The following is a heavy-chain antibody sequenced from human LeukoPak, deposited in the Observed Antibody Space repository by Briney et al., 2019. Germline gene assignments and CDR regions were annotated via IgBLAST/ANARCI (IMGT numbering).Heavy chain of an antibody. D-gene: IGHD6-13*01. CDR1: GGSISSSSYY. CDR2: IYYSGST. J-gene: IGHJ4*02. V-gene: IGHV4-39*01. Sequence: SETLSLTCTVSGGSISSSSYYWGWIRQPPGKGLDWIGSIYYSGSTYYNPSLKSRVTISVDTSKNQFSLKLSSVTAADTAVYYCARRYSSSWTYDDYWGQGTLVTVSS. CDR3: ARRYSSSWTYDDY.